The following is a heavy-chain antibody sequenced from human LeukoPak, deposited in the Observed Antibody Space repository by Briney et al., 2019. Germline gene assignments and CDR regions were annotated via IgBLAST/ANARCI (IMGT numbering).Heavy chain of an antibody. V-gene: IGHV4-39*01. Sequence: SETLSLTCTVSGGSISSSSYYWGWIRQPPGKGLEWIGSIYYSGSTYYNPSLKSRVTISVDTSKNQFSLKLSSVTAADTAVYYCARVALYDYVWGSYRYSGGFFDYWGQGTLVTVSS. CDR3: ARVALYDYVWGSYRYSGGFFDY. J-gene: IGHJ4*02. CDR1: GGSISSSSYY. CDR2: IYYSGST. D-gene: IGHD3-16*02.